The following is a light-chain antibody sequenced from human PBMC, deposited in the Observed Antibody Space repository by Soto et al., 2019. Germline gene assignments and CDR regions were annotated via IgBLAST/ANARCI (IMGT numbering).Light chain of an antibody. CDR1: QSISSW. CDR3: QQYNSYTWT. CDR2: KAS. J-gene: IGKJ1*01. Sequence: DIQMTQSPSTLSASVGVRVTIACRARQSISSWLAWYQQKPGKAPKLLIYKASSLESGVPSRFSVSGSGTEFTLTIRCLQPDDFATYYCQQYNSYTWTFGQGTKV. V-gene: IGKV1-5*03.